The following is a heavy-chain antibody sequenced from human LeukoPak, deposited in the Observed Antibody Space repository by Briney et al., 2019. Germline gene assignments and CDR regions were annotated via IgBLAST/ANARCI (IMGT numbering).Heavy chain of an antibody. D-gene: IGHD3-10*01. CDR3: ARMNYYAGYGMDV. CDR1: GGAITTYY. J-gene: IGHJ6*02. V-gene: IGHV4-59*01. CDR2: IYYRGTT. Sequence: SETLSLTCSVSGGAITTYYWSWIRQPPGKGLEWIGYIYYRGTTNYNPSHKSRVTISADTAKNQFSLNLNSITSADTAVYYCARMNYYAGYGMDVWGQGIAVTVSS.